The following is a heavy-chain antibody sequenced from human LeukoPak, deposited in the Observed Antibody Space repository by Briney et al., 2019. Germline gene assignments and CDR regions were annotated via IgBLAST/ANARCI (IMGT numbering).Heavy chain of an antibody. J-gene: IGHJ4*02. CDR2: ISWNSGSI. Sequence: PGGSLRLSCAASGFTFDDYAMHWVRQAPGKGLEWVSGISWNSGSIGYADSVKGRFTISRDNAKNSLYLQMNSLRAEDTAVYYCARELYDSSGYNYWGQGTLVTVSS. CDR1: GFTFDDYA. D-gene: IGHD3-22*01. CDR3: ARELYDSSGYNY. V-gene: IGHV3-9*01.